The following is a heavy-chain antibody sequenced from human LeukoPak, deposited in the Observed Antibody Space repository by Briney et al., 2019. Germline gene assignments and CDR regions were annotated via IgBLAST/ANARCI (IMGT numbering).Heavy chain of an antibody. CDR1: GGSFSGYY. J-gene: IGHJ4*02. CDR2: INHSGST. V-gene: IGHV4-34*01. CDR3: ARVGSSSWQPFDY. D-gene: IGHD6-13*01. Sequence: PSETLSLTCAVYGGSFSGYYWSWIRQPPGKGLEWIGEINHSGSTNYNPSLKSRVTISVDTSKNQFSLKLSSVTAADTAVYYCARVGSSSWQPFDYWGQGTLVTVSS.